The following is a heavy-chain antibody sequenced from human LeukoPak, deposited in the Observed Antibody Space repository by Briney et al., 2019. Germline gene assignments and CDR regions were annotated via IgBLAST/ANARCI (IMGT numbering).Heavy chain of an antibody. J-gene: IGHJ4*02. CDR3: ARASGYCTNGVCPEDY. CDR1: GGSFSGYY. CDR2: INHSGST. Sequence: PSETLSLTCAVYGGSFSGYYWGWIRQPPGKGLEWIGEINHSGSTNYNPSLKSRVTISVDTSKNQFSLKLSSVTAADTAVYYCARASGYCTNGVCPEDYWGQGTLVTVSS. D-gene: IGHD2-8*01. V-gene: IGHV4-34*01.